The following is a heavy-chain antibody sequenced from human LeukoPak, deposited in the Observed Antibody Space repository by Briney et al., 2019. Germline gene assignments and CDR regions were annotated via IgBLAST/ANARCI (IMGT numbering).Heavy chain of an antibody. CDR2: INPSGGST. V-gene: IGHV1-46*01. J-gene: IGHJ4*02. CDR1: GGTFSNYA. D-gene: IGHD3-10*01. CDR3: ARDEREVRDTDY. Sequence: GASVKVSCKASGGTFSNYAISWVRQAPGQGLEWMGIINPSGGSTSYAQKFQGRVTMTRDMSTSTVYMELSSLRSEDTAVYYCARDEREVRDTDYWGQGTLVTVSS.